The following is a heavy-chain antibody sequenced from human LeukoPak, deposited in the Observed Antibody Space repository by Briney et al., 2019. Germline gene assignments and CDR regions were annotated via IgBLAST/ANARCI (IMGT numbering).Heavy chain of an antibody. Sequence: NPSETLSLTCAVYGGSFSGYYWSWIRQPPGKGLEWIGEINHSGSTNYNPSLKSRVTISVDTSKNQFSLKLSSVTAADTAVYYCARKKGYGWFDPWGQGTLVTVSS. CDR2: INHSGST. D-gene: IGHD4-17*01. CDR3: ARKKGYGWFDP. CDR1: GGSFSGYY. V-gene: IGHV4-34*01. J-gene: IGHJ5*02.